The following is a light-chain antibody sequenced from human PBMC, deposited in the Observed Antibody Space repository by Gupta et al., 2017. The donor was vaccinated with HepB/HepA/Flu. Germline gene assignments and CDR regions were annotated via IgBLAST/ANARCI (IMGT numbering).Light chain of an antibody. J-gene: IGLJ2*01. Sequence: QSALTQPRSVSGSPGQSVTISCTGTNSDVGGYNYVSWYQQHPGKVPKLMIYDVNKRPSGVPDRFSGSKSGTTASLTISGLQAEDEADYYCCSYAGTYGFVLFGGGTKLTVL. CDR3: CSYAGTYGFVL. V-gene: IGLV2-11*01. CDR2: DVN. CDR1: NSDVGGYNY.